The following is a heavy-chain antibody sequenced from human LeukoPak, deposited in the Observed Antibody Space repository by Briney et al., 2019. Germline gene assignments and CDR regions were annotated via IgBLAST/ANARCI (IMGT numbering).Heavy chain of an antibody. Sequence: GESLKISCKGSGYSFTSYWIGWVRQMPGKGLEWMGIIYPGDSDTRYSPSFQGQVTIPADKSISTAYLQWSSLKASDTAMYYCARRGVRGVITSHLDYWGQGTLVTVSS. CDR2: IYPGDSDT. D-gene: IGHD3-10*01. J-gene: IGHJ4*02. V-gene: IGHV5-51*01. CDR1: GYSFTSYW. CDR3: ARRGVRGVITSHLDY.